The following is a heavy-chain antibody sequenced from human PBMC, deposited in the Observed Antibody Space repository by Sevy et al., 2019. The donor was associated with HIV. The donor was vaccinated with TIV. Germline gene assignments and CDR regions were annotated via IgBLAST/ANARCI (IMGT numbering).Heavy chain of an antibody. CDR2: ISFDGSNE. CDR3: ALERLSSAVAEYFHN. J-gene: IGHJ1*01. V-gene: IGHV3-30-3*01. Sequence: GGSLRLSCAASGFTFNFFSMHWVRQAPVKGLEWVATISFDGSNEHYADSVKGRFTISRDNSKNSLFLQMNSLRADDSAVYYCALERLSSAVAEYFHNWGQGTLVTVSS. CDR1: GFTFNFFS. D-gene: IGHD1-1*01.